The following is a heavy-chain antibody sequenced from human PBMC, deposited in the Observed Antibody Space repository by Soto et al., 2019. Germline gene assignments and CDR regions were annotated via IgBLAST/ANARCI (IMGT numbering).Heavy chain of an antibody. V-gene: IGHV4-39*01. CDR1: DDSINSDKYY. D-gene: IGHD5-12*01. CDR2: IYYRGNA. Sequence: QLQLQESGPGLVKPSETLSLTCSVSDDSINSDKYYCGWIRQPPGKGLEWIGSIYYRGNAYYNPSLQTRVTTFLDTSKSQFSLKLNSVTAADSAVYFCARLEGLATISYYFDFWGPGALVTVSS. CDR3: ARLEGLATISYYFDF. J-gene: IGHJ4*02.